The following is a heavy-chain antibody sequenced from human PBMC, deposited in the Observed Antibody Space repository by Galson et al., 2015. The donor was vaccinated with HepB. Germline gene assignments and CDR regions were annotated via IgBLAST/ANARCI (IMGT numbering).Heavy chain of an antibody. J-gene: IGHJ4*02. CDR1: GFTFSSYA. D-gene: IGHD2-15*01. CDR3: VKSVALGYCSGGSCYRSYYFDY. CDR2: ISSNGGST. Sequence: SLRLSCAASGFTFSSYAMHWVRQAPGKGLEYVSAISSNGGSTYYADSVKGRFTISRDNSKNTLYLQMSSLRAEDTAVYYCVKSVALGYCSGGSCYRSYYFDYWGQGTLVTVSS. V-gene: IGHV3-64D*06.